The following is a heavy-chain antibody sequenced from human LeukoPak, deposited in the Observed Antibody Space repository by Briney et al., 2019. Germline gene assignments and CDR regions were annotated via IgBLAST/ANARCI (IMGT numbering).Heavy chain of an antibody. V-gene: IGHV1-18*01. Sequence: ASVKVSCKASGYTFTSYHIAWVRQAPGRGLEWMGWISAYNGIPKYAENLQGRVTVTIDTSTSTAYMELRSLRSDDTAVYYCARDHSGFHFDYWGQGTLVTVSS. D-gene: IGHD3-10*01. J-gene: IGHJ4*02. CDR3: ARDHSGFHFDY. CDR1: GYTFTSYH. CDR2: ISAYNGIP.